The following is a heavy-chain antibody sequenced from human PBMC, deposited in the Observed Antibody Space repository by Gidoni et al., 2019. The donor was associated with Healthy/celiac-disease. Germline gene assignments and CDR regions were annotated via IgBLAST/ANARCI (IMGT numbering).Heavy chain of an antibody. J-gene: IGHJ4*02. CDR3: AKESSYYDILTN. CDR1: GFTFSSYA. Sequence: EVQLLESGGGLVQPGGSLRLSCAASGFTFSSYAMSWVRQAPGKGLEWVSAISGSGGSTYYADPVKGRFTTSRDHSKNTLYLQMNSLRAEDTAVYYCAKESSYYDILTNWGQGTLVTVSS. V-gene: IGHV3-23*01. D-gene: IGHD3-9*01. CDR2: ISGSGGST.